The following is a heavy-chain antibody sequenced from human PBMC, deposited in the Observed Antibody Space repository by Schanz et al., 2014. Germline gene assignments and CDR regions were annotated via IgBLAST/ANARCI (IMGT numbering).Heavy chain of an antibody. CDR1: AFALNNYD. J-gene: IGHJ4*02. CDR2: IRGSGGST. V-gene: IGHV3-23*01. Sequence: DVQLLESGGGLVQPGGSLRLSCAASAFALNNYDMTWVRQAPGKGLEWVSCIRGSGGSTLYADSVQGRFTISRDNSNNTLYLQMNSLRAEDTAVYYCARGSQWLVMGMTNYFDYWGQGSLVTVSS. CDR3: ARGSQWLVMGMTNYFDY. D-gene: IGHD6-19*01.